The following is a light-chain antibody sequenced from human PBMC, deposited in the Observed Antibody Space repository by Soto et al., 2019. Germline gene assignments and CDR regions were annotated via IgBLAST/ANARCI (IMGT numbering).Light chain of an antibody. J-gene: IGKJ5*01. Sequence: EIVLTQSPGTLSLSPGERPTLSCRASQSVSSSYLAWYQQKPGQAXXLLLYGASSRATGIPDRFSGSGCGTDFTLTISRLEPEDFAVYYCQQYGSSPPITFGQGTRLEIK. CDR1: QSVSSSY. CDR2: GAS. V-gene: IGKV3-20*01. CDR3: QQYGSSPPIT.